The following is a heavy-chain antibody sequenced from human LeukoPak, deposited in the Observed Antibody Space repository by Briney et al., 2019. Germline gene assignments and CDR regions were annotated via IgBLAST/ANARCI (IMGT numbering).Heavy chain of an antibody. V-gene: IGHV3-23*01. CDR3: AKDIWGGTAMVFDY. CDR2: ISGSGGRT. CDR1: GSSFNYNA. D-gene: IGHD5-18*01. Sequence: GGSLRLSCAASGSSFNYNAMSWVRQAPGKGLEWVSGISGSGGRTFYADAVKGRFTISRDNSKNTLYLHMNNLRDDDTAVYYCAKDIWGGTAMVFDYWGQGTLVTVSS. J-gene: IGHJ4*02.